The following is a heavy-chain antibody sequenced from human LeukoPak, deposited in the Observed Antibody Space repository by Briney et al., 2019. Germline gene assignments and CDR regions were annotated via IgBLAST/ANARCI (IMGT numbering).Heavy chain of an antibody. Sequence: PGGSLRLSCAASGFTFSSYAMNWVRQAPGKGLEWVSTISGGGGSAYYAASMQGRLTIFRDNSRSTLYLQMSSLRDEDTAVYYCAKALGANYFDFWGQGTLVTVSS. CDR1: GFTFSSYA. J-gene: IGHJ4*02. V-gene: IGHV3-23*01. CDR3: AKALGANYFDF. CDR2: ISGGGGSA. D-gene: IGHD3-10*01.